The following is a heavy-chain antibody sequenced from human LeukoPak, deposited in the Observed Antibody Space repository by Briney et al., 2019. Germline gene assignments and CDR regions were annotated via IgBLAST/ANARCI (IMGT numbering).Heavy chain of an antibody. CDR2: INSDGSST. Sequence: TGGSLRLSCAVSGFTLSSYWMHWVRQAPGKGLVWVSRINSDGSSTSYADSVKGRFTISRDNAKSTLYLQMNSLRAEDTAVYYCARGPQRGAAANYYGMDVWGQGTTVTVSS. CDR1: GFTLSSYW. D-gene: IGHD2-2*01. CDR3: ARGPQRGAAANYYGMDV. J-gene: IGHJ6*02. V-gene: IGHV3-74*01.